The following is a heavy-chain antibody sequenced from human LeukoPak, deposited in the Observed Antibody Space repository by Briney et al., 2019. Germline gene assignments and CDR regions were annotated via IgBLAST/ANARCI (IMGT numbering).Heavy chain of an antibody. J-gene: IGHJ4*02. D-gene: IGHD2-15*01. CDR3: ATPNCSGGSCYPFDFDY. CDR2: IYYSGNT. V-gene: IGHV4-31*03. Sequence: SQTLSLTCTVSGGSISSGGYYWSWIRQHPGKGLEWVGSIYYSGNTYYNPSLKSRLTMSLATSKNQFSLKLSSVTAADTAVCYCATPNCSGGSCYPFDFDYWGQGTLVTVSS. CDR1: GGSISSGGYY.